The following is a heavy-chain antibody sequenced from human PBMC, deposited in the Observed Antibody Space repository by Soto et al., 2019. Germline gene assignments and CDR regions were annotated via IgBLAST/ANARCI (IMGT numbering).Heavy chain of an antibody. V-gene: IGHV4-30-4*01. CDR1: GGSISTVDYW. CDR3: ARGPSGDKVDS. D-gene: IGHD7-27*01. J-gene: IGHJ4*02. Sequence: QVQLQETGPGLVKPSQTLSLTCTVSGGSISTVDYWWSWIRQSPDMGLEWIGHIYDGGRTYNNPSLESRVTMSVDTSKSQLYLALNSVSAADTAVYYCARGPSGDKVDSWGQGTLVTVSS. CDR2: IYDGGRT.